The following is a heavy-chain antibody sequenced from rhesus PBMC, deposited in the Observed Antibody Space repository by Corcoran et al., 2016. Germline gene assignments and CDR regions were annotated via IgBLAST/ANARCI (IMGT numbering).Heavy chain of an antibody. J-gene: IGHJ4*01. CDR1: GYTFTDYS. CDR3: AIGIIVGRDY. D-gene: IGHD6-13*01. CDR2: VDPEEGEV. V-gene: IGHV1-111*02. Sequence: EVQLMQSGAEVKKPGASVKISCKASGYTFTDYSLHWVRQAPGKGLEWMGRVDPEEGEVVHAQKFQDRVTMTADTSTDTAYMELSSLRSEDTAVYYCAIGIIVGRDYWGQGVLVTVSS.